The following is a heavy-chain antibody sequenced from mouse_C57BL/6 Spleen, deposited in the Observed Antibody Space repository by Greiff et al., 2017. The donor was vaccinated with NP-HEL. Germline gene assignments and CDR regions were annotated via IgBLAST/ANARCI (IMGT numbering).Heavy chain of an antibody. CDR1: GYTFTSYW. J-gene: IGHJ4*01. D-gene: IGHD2-13*01. Sequence: QVQLKQPGAELVKPGASVKMSCKASGYTFTSYWITWVKQRPGQGLEWIGDIYPGSGSTNYNEKFKSKATLTVDTSSSTAYMQLSSLTSEDSAVYYCARPGTTYYAMDYWGQGTSVTVSS. CDR3: ARPGTTYYAMDY. CDR2: IYPGSGST. V-gene: IGHV1-55*01.